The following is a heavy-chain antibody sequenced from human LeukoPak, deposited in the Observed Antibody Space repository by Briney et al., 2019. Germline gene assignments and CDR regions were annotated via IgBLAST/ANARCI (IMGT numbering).Heavy chain of an antibody. J-gene: IGHJ4*02. CDR3: ARDLAGAYYPNLDY. D-gene: IGHD3-22*01. V-gene: IGHV3-48*04. CDR1: GFTFSSYS. CDR2: ISSSSSTI. Sequence: PGGSLRLSCAASGFTFSSYSMNWVRQARGKGLEWVSYISSSSSTIYYADSVKGRFTITRDNAKNSLYLQMNSLRAEDTAVYYCARDLAGAYYPNLDYWGQGTLVTVSS.